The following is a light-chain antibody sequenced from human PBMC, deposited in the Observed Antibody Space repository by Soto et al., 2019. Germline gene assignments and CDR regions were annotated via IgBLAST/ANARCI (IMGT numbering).Light chain of an antibody. CDR1: NSDIGAYNY. V-gene: IGLV2-14*01. J-gene: IGLJ1*01. Sequence: QSAITHPASLSGSPGQSITISCTGSNSDIGAYNYVSWYQQHPGKAPKLIIHGVTNRPSGVSHRFSGSKSDYTASLTISGLQAEDEGDYYCSSYTTAYFYVFGTGTKVTVL. CDR3: SSYTTAYFYV. CDR2: GVT.